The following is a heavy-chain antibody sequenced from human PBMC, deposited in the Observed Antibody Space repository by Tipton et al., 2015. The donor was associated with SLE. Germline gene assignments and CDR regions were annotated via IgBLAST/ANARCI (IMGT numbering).Heavy chain of an antibody. CDR1: GFNFADSA. D-gene: IGHD3-10*01. J-gene: IGHJ4*02. CDR3: ARDPFYDSQSYYTNYYFDY. V-gene: IGHV3-30*04. Sequence: SLRLSCTASGFNFADSAFTWVRQAPGKGLEWVAVISTDGTKTYYADSVKGRLTISRDNSKNTLYLQMNSLRAEDTAVYYCARDPFYDSQSYYTNYYFDYWGQGTLVTVSS. CDR2: ISTDGTKT.